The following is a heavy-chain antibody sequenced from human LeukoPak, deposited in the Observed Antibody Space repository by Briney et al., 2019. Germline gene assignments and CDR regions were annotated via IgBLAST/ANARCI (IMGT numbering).Heavy chain of an antibody. Sequence: PSETLSLTCTVSGGSISGYYWSWIRQPPGKGKEWIGYIHYSEPTNYNPSLKSRVTISVDTSKKQFSLKLSSVTAADMAVYYCARYGMTSATAWGFDYWGQGTLVTVSS. CDR1: GGSISGYY. D-gene: IGHD4-17*01. CDR3: ARYGMTSATAWGFDY. CDR2: IHYSEPT. V-gene: IGHV4-59*01. J-gene: IGHJ4*02.